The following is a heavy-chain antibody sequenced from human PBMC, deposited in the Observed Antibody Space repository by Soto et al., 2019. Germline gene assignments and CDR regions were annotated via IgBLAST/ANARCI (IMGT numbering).Heavy chain of an antibody. CDR1: GFTFSSYS. CDR2: ISGSSSYI. Sequence: EVQLVESGGGLVKPGGSLRLSCAASGFTFSSYSMNWVRQAPGKGLEWVSSISGSSSYIYYADSVKGRFTISRDNAKNSLYLQMNSLRAEDMAVYYCAREVGRGGFFDYWGQGSLVTVSS. V-gene: IGHV3-21*01. D-gene: IGHD3-10*01. J-gene: IGHJ4*02. CDR3: AREVGRGGFFDY.